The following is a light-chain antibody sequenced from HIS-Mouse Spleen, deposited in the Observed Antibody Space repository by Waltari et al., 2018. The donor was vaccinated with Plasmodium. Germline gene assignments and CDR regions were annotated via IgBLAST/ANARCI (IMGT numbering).Light chain of an antibody. J-gene: IGLJ3*02. CDR3: YSTDSSGNHRV. CDR1: ALPNKY. CDR2: EDS. Sequence: SYELTQPPSVSVSPGQTARITFYGAALPNKYAYWYQQKSGQAPVLVIYEDSKRPSGIPERFSGSSSGTMATLTISGAQVEDEADYYCYSTDSSGNHRVFGGGTKLTVL. V-gene: IGLV3-10*01.